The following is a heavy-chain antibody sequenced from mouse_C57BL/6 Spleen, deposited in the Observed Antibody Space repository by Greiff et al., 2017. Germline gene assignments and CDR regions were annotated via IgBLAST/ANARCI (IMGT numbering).Heavy chain of an antibody. CDR1: GYTFTSYW. CDR3: ARDRYWYFDV. Sequence: QVQLQQPGAELVRPGSSVKLSCKASGYTFTSYWLDWVKQRPGQGLEWIGNIYPSDSETLYNQKFKDNATLTVDKSSSTAYMQLSSLTSEDSAVYYCARDRYWYFDVWGTGTTVTVSS. CDR2: IYPSDSET. V-gene: IGHV1-61*01. J-gene: IGHJ1*03.